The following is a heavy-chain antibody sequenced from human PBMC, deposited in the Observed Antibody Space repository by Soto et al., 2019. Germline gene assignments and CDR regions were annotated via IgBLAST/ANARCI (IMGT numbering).Heavy chain of an antibody. D-gene: IGHD3-3*01. V-gene: IGHV3-30*18. CDR1: GVTFRTYG. Sequence: QVQLVESGGGVVQPGRSLTLSCVVSGVTFRTYGIHWVRQAPGKGLEWVAVISYDGDYKFYADSVKGRFSISRDNSKNTVYLQFTSLAAEDTALYYCAKSDRGVFGVVMSPALDPFDVWGQGTMVAVSS. CDR2: ISYDGDYK. CDR3: AKSDRGVFGVVMSPALDPFDV. J-gene: IGHJ3*01.